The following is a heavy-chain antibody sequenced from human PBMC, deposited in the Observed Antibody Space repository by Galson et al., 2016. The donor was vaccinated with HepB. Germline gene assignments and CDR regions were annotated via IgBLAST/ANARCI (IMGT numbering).Heavy chain of an antibody. CDR3: AGRGDILTGYRPYYYYDMDV. D-gene: IGHD3-9*01. V-gene: IGHV3-30*04. CDR1: GFTFSSYA. Sequence: SLRLSCAASGFTFSSYAMHWVRQAPGKGLEWVAVISYDGSNKYYADSVKGRFTISRDSSKNTLYLQMNSLRSEDTAVYYCAGRGDILTGYRPYYYYDMDVWGQGTTVTVSS. J-gene: IGHJ6*02. CDR2: ISYDGSNK.